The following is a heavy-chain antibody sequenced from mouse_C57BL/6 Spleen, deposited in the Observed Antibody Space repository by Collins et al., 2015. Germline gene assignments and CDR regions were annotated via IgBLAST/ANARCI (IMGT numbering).Heavy chain of an antibody. D-gene: IGHD2-4*01. CDR2: ISSGGSYT. CDR3: ASHPYDYDRHSYYAMDY. J-gene: IGHJ4*01. Sequence: EVQLVESGGDLVKPGGSLKLSCAASGFTFSSYGMSWVRQTPDKRLEWVATISSGGSYTYYPDSVKGRFTISRDNAKNTLYLQMSSLKSEDTAMYYCASHPYDYDRHSYYAMDYWGQGTSVTVSS. CDR1: GFTFSSYG. V-gene: IGHV5-6*01.